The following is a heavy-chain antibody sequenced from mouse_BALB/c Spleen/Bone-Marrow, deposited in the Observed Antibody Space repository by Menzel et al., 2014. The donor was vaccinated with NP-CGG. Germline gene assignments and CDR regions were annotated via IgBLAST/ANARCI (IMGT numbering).Heavy chain of an antibody. J-gene: IGHJ3*01. CDR2: INSDGGST. CDR1: GFTFSRYG. Sequence: EVKLMESGGGLVQFGGSLKLSCAASGFTFSRYGMSWVRQTPDKRLELVAIINSDGGSTYYPDSEKGRFTISRDNAKNTLYLQMSSLKSEDTAMYYCARAYYWGQGTLVTVSA. CDR3: ARAYY. D-gene: IGHD2-10*01. V-gene: IGHV5-6-3*01.